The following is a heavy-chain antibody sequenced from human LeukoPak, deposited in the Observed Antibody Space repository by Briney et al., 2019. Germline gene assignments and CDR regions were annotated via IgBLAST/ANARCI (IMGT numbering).Heavy chain of an antibody. CDR2: ISYDGSYK. CDR1: GFTFSSYA. J-gene: IGHJ4*02. Sequence: GGSLRLSCAASGFTFSSYAMHWVRQAPGKGLEWVAVISYDGSYKFYADSVMGRFTISRDNSKNTLYLQMNSLRAEDTAVYYCAKDLSYGDYGAFFDYWGQGSLVTVSS. CDR3: AKDLSYGDYGAFFDY. V-gene: IGHV3-30*04. D-gene: IGHD4-17*01.